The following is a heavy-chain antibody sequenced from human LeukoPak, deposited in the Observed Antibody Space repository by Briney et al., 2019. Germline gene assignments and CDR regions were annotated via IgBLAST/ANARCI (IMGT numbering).Heavy chain of an antibody. CDR1: GGSISSSSYY. Sequence: PSETLSLTCTVSGGSISSSSYYWGWIRQPPGKGLEWIGSIYYSGSTYYNPSLKSRVTISVDTSKNQFSLKLSSVTAADTAVYYCARGPSTDGYTEVAFDIWGQGTMVTVSS. V-gene: IGHV4-39*07. CDR3: ARGPSTDGYTEVAFDI. J-gene: IGHJ3*02. D-gene: IGHD5-24*01. CDR2: IYYSGST.